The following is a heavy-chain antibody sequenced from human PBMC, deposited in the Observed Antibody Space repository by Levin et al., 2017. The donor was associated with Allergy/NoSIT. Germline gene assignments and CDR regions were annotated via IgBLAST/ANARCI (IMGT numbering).Heavy chain of an antibody. V-gene: IGHV1-8*01. Sequence: ASVKVSCKSSGYTFTSYDFNWVRQPTGQGLEWMGWMNPNSGNTAYAQKFQGRVTMTRNTSISTPYMELSSLRSEDTAVYYCAIQWGVAVAGTSGAKKYRYGMDGWGQGTTVTVSS. CDR2: MNPNSGNT. J-gene: IGHJ6*02. CDR1: GYTFTSYD. D-gene: IGHD6-19*01. CDR3: AIQWGVAVAGTSGAKKYRYGMDG.